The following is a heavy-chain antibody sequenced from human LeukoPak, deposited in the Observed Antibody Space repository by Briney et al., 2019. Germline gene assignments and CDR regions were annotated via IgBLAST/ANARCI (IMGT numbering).Heavy chain of an antibody. V-gene: IGHV4-34*01. J-gene: IGHJ4*02. D-gene: IGHD6-19*01. CDR3: ARAPRHSSGPTGY. Sequence: SETLSRTCAVYGGSFSGYYWSWIRQPPGKGLEWIGEINHSGSTNYNPSLKSRVTISVDTSKNQFSLKLSSVTAADTAVYYCARAPRHSSGPTGYWGQGTLVTVSS. CDR1: GGSFSGYY. CDR2: INHSGST.